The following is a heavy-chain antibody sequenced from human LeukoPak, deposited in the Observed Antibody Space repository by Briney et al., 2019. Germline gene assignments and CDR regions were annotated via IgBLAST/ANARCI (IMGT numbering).Heavy chain of an antibody. V-gene: IGHV1-18*01. CDR3: ARAVGDSSGYYFRLYYYYYMDV. J-gene: IGHJ6*03. CDR2: ISAYNGNT. CDR1: GYTFTSYG. Sequence: ASVKVSCKASGYTFTSYGISWVRQAPGQGLEWMGWISAYNGNTNYAQKLQGRVTMTTDTSTSTAYMELRSLRSDDTAVYYCARAVGDSSGYYFRLYYYYYMDVWGKGTTVTVSS. D-gene: IGHD3-22*01.